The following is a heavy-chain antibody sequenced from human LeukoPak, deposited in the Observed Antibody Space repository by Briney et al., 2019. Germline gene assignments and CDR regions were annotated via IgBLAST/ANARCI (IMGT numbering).Heavy chain of an antibody. CDR3: ARHGCGGTSCLGY. D-gene: IGHD2-2*01. V-gene: IGHV4-4*09. J-gene: IGHJ4*02. CDR1: GGSTSSYY. Sequence: SETLSLTCTVSGGSTSSYYWSWIRQPPGKGLEWIGYIYTSGSTNYNPSLKSRVTISVDTSKNQFSLKLSSVTAADTAVYYCARHGCGGTSCLGYWGQGTLVTVSS. CDR2: IYTSGST.